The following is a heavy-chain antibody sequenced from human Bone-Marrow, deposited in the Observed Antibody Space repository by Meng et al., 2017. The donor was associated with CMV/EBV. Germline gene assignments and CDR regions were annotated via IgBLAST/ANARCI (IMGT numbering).Heavy chain of an antibody. V-gene: IGHV3-21*04. CDR2: ISSSSSYI. CDR3: AKAPQEWLLYGYFDY. Sequence: GGSLRLSCAASGFTFSSYSMNWVRQAPGKGLEWVSSISSSSSYIYYADSVKGRFTISRDNAKNSLYLQMNSLRAEDTALYYCAKAPQEWLLYGYFDYWGQGTLVTVSS. CDR1: GFTFSSYS. J-gene: IGHJ4*02. D-gene: IGHD3-3*01.